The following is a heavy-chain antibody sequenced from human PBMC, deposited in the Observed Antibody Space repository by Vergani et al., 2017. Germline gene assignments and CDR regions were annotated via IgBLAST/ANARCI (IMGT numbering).Heavy chain of an antibody. CDR3: AKARYCSGGSCYLLDI. J-gene: IGHJ3*02. D-gene: IGHD2-15*01. CDR2: ISWNSGSI. V-gene: IGHV3-9*01. CDR1: GFTFDDYA. Sequence: EVQLVESGGGLVQPGRSLRLSCAASGFTFDDYAMHWVRQAPGKGLEGVSGISWNSGSIGYADSVKGRFTISRDNAKNSLYLQMNSLRAEDTALYYCAKARYCSGGSCYLLDIWSQGTMVTVSS.